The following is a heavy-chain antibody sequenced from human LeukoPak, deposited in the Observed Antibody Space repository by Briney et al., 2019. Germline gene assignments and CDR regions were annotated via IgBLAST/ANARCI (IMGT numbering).Heavy chain of an antibody. CDR2: IYYSGST. CDR3: ARVTKIQLWSDAFDI. CDR1: GGSISSSSYY. D-gene: IGHD5-18*01. Sequence: PSETLSLTCTVSGGSISSSSYYWGWIRQPPGKGLEWIGSIYYSGSTYYNPSLKSRVTISVDTSKNQFSLKLSSVTAADTAVYYCARVTKIQLWSDAFDIWGQGTMVTVSS. J-gene: IGHJ3*02. V-gene: IGHV4-39*07.